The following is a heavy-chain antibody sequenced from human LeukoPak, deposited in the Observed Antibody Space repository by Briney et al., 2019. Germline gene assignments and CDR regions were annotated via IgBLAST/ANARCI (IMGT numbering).Heavy chain of an antibody. J-gene: IGHJ4*02. Sequence: SETLSLTCTVSGGSISSYHWSWIRQPAGQGLEWIGRIYTSGSTNYNPSLKSRVTMSVDTSKNQFSLKLSSVTAADTAVYYCARDLDASGWCNFDYWGQGTLVTVSS. D-gene: IGHD6-19*01. CDR2: IYTSGST. V-gene: IGHV4-4*07. CDR3: ARDLDASGWCNFDY. CDR1: GGSISSYH.